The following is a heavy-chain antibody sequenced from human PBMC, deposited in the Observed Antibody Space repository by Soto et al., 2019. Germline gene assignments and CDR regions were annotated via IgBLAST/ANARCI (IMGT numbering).Heavy chain of an antibody. D-gene: IGHD7-27*01. V-gene: IGHV3-21*01. CDR3: ARARLTGDYWGHDAFDI. CDR2: ISSSSSYI. Sequence: SLSCAASGFTFSSYSMNWVRQAPGKGLEWVSSISSSSSYIYYADSVKGRFTISRDNAKNSLYLQMNSLRAEDTAVYYCARARLTGDYWGHDAFDIWGQGTMVTVSS. J-gene: IGHJ3*02. CDR1: GFTFSSYS.